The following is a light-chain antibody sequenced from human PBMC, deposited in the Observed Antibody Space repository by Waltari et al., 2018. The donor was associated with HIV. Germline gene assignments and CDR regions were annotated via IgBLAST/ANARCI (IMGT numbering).Light chain of an antibody. J-gene: IGKJ1*01. CDR1: HSVSSKY. CDR2: GAA. CDR3: QQYGSLPWT. V-gene: IGKV3-20*01. Sequence: EIVLTQSPGTLSLSPGERATLSCRASHSVSSKYLAWYQQKFGQAPRLLIYGAASRATCIPDRFSGSGSGTDFTLTISRLEPEDFAVYYCQQYGSLPWTFGQGTNVEIK.